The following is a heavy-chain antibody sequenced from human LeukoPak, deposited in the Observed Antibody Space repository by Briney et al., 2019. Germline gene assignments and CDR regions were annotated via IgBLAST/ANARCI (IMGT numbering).Heavy chain of an antibody. J-gene: IGHJ4*02. V-gene: IGHV4-39*01. CDR2: MYYSGGT. CDR1: GGSISSSSYY. D-gene: IGHD2-21*01. Sequence: PSETLSLTCTVSGGSISSSSYYWGWIRQPPGKGLEWIGSMYYSGGTYYNSSLKSRVTISVDTSKNQFSLKLTSVTAADTAVYYCARHAIVWVAGTKRVYYFDSWGQGTLVTVSS. CDR3: ARHAIVWVAGTKRVYYFDS.